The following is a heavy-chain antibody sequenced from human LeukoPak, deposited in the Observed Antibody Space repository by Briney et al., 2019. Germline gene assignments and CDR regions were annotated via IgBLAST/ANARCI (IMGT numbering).Heavy chain of an antibody. CDR1: GGSFSVYY. D-gene: IGHD6-19*01. Sequence: SETLSLTCAVYGGSFSVYYWSWIRQPPGKGLEWIGEINHSGSTNYNPSLKSRVTISVDTSKNQLSLKLSSVTAADTAVYYCARARSGWYYFDYWGQGTLVTVSS. V-gene: IGHV4-34*01. CDR2: INHSGST. J-gene: IGHJ4*02. CDR3: ARARSGWYYFDY.